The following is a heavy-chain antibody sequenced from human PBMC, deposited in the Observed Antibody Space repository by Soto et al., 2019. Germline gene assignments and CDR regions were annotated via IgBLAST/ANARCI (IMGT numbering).Heavy chain of an antibody. CDR3: ARGGMVIIPTDKAFDY. CDR1: GGSISPYY. V-gene: IGHV4-4*07. CDR2: IYASGST. Sequence: SETLSLTCSVSGGSISPYYWSWIRQPAGKGLEWIGRIYASGSTNYNPSLKSRVTMSVATSKNQFSLKLTSVTAADTATYYCARGGMVIIPTDKAFDYWGKGTMVTVS. J-gene: IGHJ4*02. D-gene: IGHD1-1*01.